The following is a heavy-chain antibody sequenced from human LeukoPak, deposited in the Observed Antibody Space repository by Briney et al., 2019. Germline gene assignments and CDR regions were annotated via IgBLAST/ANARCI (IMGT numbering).Heavy chain of an antibody. CDR3: ASPHDYADSDAFDM. CDR2: IIPIFGAA. CDR1: GGTFSSYA. V-gene: IGHV1-69*13. Sequence: ASVKVSCKASGGTFSSYAFNWVRQAPGQGLEWMGGIIPIFGAAKYAQKFQGSVTITADESTSTAYMELSSLRSDDTAVYYCASPHDYADSDAFDMWGQGTLVAVSS. J-gene: IGHJ3*02. D-gene: IGHD4-17*01.